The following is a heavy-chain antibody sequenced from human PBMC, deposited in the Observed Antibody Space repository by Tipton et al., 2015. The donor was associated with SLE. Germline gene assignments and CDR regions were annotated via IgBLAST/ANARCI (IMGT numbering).Heavy chain of an antibody. CDR2: IYYSGST. Sequence: TLSLTCTVSGGSISSYYWSWIRQPPGKGLEWIGYIYYSGSTNYNPSLKSRVTISVDTSKNQFSLKLSSVTAADTAVYYCAGMFGHYYYYGMDVWGQGTTVTVSS. V-gene: IGHV4-59*01. CDR1: GGSISSYY. J-gene: IGHJ6*02. D-gene: IGHD3-10*02. CDR3: AGMFGHYYYYGMDV.